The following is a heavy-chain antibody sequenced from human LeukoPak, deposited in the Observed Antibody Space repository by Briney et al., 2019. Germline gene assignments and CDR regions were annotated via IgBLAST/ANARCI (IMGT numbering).Heavy chain of an antibody. CDR1: GFTFSSYG. CDR2: ISYDGSNK. Sequence: GRSLRLSCAASGFTFSSYGMHWVRQAPGKGLEWVAVISYDGSNKYYADSVKGRFTISRDNSKNTLYLQMGSLRAEDMAVYYCAGTMVRGVIPHYFDYWGQGTLVTVSS. J-gene: IGHJ4*02. V-gene: IGHV3-30*03. D-gene: IGHD3-10*01. CDR3: AGTMVRGVIPHYFDY.